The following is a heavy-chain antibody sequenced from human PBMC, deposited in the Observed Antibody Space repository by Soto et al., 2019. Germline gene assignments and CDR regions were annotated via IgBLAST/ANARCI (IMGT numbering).Heavy chain of an antibody. D-gene: IGHD3-22*01. Sequence: QVQLVQSGAEVKKPGSSVKVSCKASGGTFSSYAISWVRQAPGQGLEWMGGIIPIFGTANYAQKFQGRVKITADKSTSTAYMELSSLRSEDTAVYYCARVIARHYYDSRKVLSGMDVWGQGTTVTVSS. J-gene: IGHJ6*02. V-gene: IGHV1-69*06. CDR2: IIPIFGTA. CDR3: ARVIARHYYDSRKVLSGMDV. CDR1: GGTFSSYA.